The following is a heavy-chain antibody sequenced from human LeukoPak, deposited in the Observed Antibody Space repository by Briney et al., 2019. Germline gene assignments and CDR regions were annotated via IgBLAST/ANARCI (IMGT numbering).Heavy chain of an antibody. V-gene: IGHV3-23*01. Sequence: PGGSLRLSCAASGFTFSSYAMSWVRQAPGKGLEWVSDISGSGGSTSYADSVKGRFTISRDNSKNTLYLQMNSLGAEDTAVYHCAIGRGSCYRGCWVDSWGRGTLVTVSS. D-gene: IGHD2-15*01. J-gene: IGHJ5*01. CDR1: GFTFSSYA. CDR3: AIGRGSCYRGCWVDS. CDR2: ISGSGGST.